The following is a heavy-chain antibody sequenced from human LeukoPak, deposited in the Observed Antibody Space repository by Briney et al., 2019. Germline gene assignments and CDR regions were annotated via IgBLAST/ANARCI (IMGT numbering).Heavy chain of an antibody. D-gene: IGHD5-18*01. V-gene: IGHV4-39*01. CDR2: IHHSGST. J-gene: IGHJ4*02. CDR1: GGSISSSSYY. CDR3: VAGYSYGSADY. Sequence: SETLSLTCTVSGGSISSSSYYWGWIRQPPGKGLEWIGSIHHSGSTYHNPSLKSRVTISVDTSRNQFSLKVSSVTAADTAVYYCVAGYSYGSADYWGQGTLVTVSS.